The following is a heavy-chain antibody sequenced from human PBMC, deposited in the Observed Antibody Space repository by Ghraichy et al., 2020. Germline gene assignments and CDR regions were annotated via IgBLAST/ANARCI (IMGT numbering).Heavy chain of an antibody. CDR2: ISGSGGST. V-gene: IGHV3-23*01. Sequence: LSLTCAASGFTFSSYAMSWVRQAPGKGLEWVSAISGSGGSTYYADSVKGRFTISRDNSKNTLYLQMNSLRAEDTAVYYCAKDKDIVVVPAAYNWFDPWGQGTLVTVSS. CDR3: AKDKDIVVVPAAYNWFDP. D-gene: IGHD2-2*01. J-gene: IGHJ5*02. CDR1: GFTFSSYA.